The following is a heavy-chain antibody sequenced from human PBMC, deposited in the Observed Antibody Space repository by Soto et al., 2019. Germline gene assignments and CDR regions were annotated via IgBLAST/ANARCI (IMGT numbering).Heavy chain of an antibody. Sequence: GGSLRLSCAASGFTFATYAMKWVRQGPGKGLEWVSTINGSGDTTYYADSVKGRFTISRDNSKNTLYLQMNSLRAEDTAVYYCAKDPFYPRLDYWGQGTLVTVSS. J-gene: IGHJ4*02. D-gene: IGHD3-16*01. V-gene: IGHV3-23*01. CDR2: INGSGDTT. CDR1: GFTFATYA. CDR3: AKDPFYPRLDY.